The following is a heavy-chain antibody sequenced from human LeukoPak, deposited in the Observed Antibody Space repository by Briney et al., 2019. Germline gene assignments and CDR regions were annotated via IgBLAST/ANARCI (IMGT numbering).Heavy chain of an antibody. Sequence: PGGSLRLSCAASGFTFSSYAMSWVRQAPGKGLEWVSAISGSGGSTYYADSVKGRFTISRDNSKNTLYLQMNSLRAEDTAVYYCAEDYSGSWYYFDHWGQGTLVTVSP. V-gene: IGHV3-23*01. CDR1: GFTFSSYA. CDR3: AEDYSGSWYYFDH. J-gene: IGHJ4*02. CDR2: ISGSGGST. D-gene: IGHD6-13*01.